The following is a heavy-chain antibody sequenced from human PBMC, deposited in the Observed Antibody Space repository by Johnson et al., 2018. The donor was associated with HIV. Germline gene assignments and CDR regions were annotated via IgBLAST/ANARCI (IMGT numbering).Heavy chain of an antibody. V-gene: IGHV3-66*01. D-gene: IGHD6-13*01. CDR1: GFSVSGNY. CDR2: IYSGGST. CDR3: ARDGGIAATDAFDI. J-gene: IGHJ3*02. Sequence: MQLVESGGGLVQPGGSLRLSCAVSGFSVSGNYMTWVRQAPGKGLEWVSVIYSGGSTYYADSVKGRFTISRDNSKNTLYLQMNSLRAEDTAVYYCARDGGIAATDAFDIWGQGTMVTVSS.